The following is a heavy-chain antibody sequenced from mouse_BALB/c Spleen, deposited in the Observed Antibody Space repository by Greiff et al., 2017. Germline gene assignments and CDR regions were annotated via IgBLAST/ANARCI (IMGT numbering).Heavy chain of an antibody. J-gene: IGHJ2*01. CDR1: GYTFTSYY. CDR3: ARSITTAFDY. V-gene: IGHV1S56*01. D-gene: IGHD1-2*01. Sequence: QVQLQQSGPELVKPGASVRISCKASGYTFTSYYIHWVKQRPGQGLEWIGWIYPGNVNTKYNEKFKGKATLTADKSSSTAYMQLSSLTSEDSAVYFCARSITTAFDYWGQGTTLTVSS. CDR2: IYPGNVNT.